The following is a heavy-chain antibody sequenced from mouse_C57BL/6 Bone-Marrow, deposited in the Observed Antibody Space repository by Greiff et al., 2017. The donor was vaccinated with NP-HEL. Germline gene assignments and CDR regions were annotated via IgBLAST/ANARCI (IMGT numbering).Heavy chain of an antibody. D-gene: IGHD1-1*01. CDR2: LRNLAYSL. V-gene: IGHV5-15*01. CDR3: ARQTMYYYGSLWYFDV. CDR1: GFTFSDYG. Sequence: EVMLVESGGGLVQPGGSLKLSCAASGFTFSDYGMAWVRQAPRKWPAWVAFLRNLAYSLYYADTVTGRFTITRENAKNTLYLEMSRRRSEDTVMYYCARQTMYYYGSLWYFDVWGTGTTVTVSS. J-gene: IGHJ1*03.